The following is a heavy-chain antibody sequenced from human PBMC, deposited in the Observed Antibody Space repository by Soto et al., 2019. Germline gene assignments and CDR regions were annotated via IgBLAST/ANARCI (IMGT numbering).Heavy chain of an antibody. CDR2: VHDSWGS. Sequence: QVPLQESGPGLVKPSETLSLSCTVSGGSISSYYWSWIRQPPGKGLEWIGYVHDSWGSYYNPSLKTRVAISLHARKRQFSVRLPSVTATGTAVHYCVRPGSGALHGLVDVWGQGTTVTVSS. CDR1: GGSISSYY. J-gene: IGHJ6*02. CDR3: VRPGSGALHGLVDV. D-gene: IGHD3-10*01. V-gene: IGHV4-59*08.